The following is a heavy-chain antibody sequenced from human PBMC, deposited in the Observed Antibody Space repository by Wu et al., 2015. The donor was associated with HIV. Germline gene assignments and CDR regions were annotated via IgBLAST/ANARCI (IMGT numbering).Heavy chain of an antibody. CDR3: ARGGCEEVGELFGWFDP. J-gene: IGHJ5*02. CDR2: IIPIFGTA. D-gene: IGHD3-10*01. Sequence: QVQLVQSGAEVKKPGSSVKVSCKASGGTFSSYAISWVRQAPGQGLEWMGRIIPIFGTANYAQKFQGRVTITADESTSTAYMELSSLRSEDTAVYYCARGGCEEVGELFGWFDPWGQGNPGHRLL. CDR1: GGTFSSYA. V-gene: IGHV1-69*13.